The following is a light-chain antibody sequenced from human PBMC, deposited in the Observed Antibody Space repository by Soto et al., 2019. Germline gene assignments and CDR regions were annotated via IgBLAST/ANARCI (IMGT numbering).Light chain of an antibody. CDR1: HNHLYSSNSKNY. CDR3: QQYLSIPRT. V-gene: IGKV4-1*01. Sequence: DIVMTQSPDSLAVSLGERTTINCKSGHNHLYSSNSKNYLAWYQRKSGQPPKLLIYWASTRESGVPDRFSGSGSGTDFTLTISSLQADDVAVYYCQQYLSIPRTFGQGTKVEIK. J-gene: IGKJ1*01. CDR2: WAS.